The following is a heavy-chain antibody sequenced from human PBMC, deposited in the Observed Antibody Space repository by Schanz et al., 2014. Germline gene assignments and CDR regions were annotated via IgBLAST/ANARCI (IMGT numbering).Heavy chain of an antibody. CDR1: GFTFSTSA. CDR3: ANNWNLDY. CDR2: IGVDGTTT. D-gene: IGHD1-20*01. Sequence: EVQLAESGGGLVQPGGSLRLSCAASGFTFSTSAMSWVRQVPGKGLEWVSVIGVDGTTTYYADSVKGRFTISRDNSKNTLYLQMNSLRPEDTAVYYCANNWNLDYWGQGTLVTVSS. J-gene: IGHJ4*02. V-gene: IGHV3-23*04.